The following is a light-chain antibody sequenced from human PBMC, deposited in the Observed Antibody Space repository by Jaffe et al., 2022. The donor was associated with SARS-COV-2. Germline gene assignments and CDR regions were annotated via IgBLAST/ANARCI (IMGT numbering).Light chain of an antibody. Sequence: QSALTQPPSVSGSPGQSVTISCTGTSSDVGSYNRVSWYQQSPGTAPKLMIYEVSRRPSGVPDRFFGSKSGNTASLTISGLQAEDEADYYCSLYTSRITSVVFGGGTKLTVL. J-gene: IGLJ2*01. CDR3: SLYTSRITSVV. V-gene: IGLV2-18*01. CDR2: EVS. CDR1: SSDVGSYNR.